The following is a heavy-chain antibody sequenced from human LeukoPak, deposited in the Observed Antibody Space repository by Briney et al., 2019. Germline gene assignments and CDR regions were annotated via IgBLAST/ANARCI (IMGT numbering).Heavy chain of an antibody. D-gene: IGHD1-26*01. Sequence: ASVEVSCKASGYTFTSYAMHWVRQAPGQRLEWMGWINVGNGNTKYSQKFQGRVTITRDTSASTAYMELSSLRSEDTAVYYCARAVALREWELLRYWGQGTLVTVSS. CDR1: GYTFTSYA. V-gene: IGHV1-3*01. CDR2: INVGNGNT. J-gene: IGHJ4*02. CDR3: ARAVALREWELLRY.